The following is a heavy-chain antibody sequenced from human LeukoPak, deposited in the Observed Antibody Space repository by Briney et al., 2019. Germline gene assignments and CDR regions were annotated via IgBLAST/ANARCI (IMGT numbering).Heavy chain of an antibody. V-gene: IGHV5-51*01. CDR3: GMSGDRVPLQDDVFDV. CDR2: IYPGDSGP. D-gene: IGHD1-26*01. CDR1: GYSFTNYW. Sequence: GESLKISCKGSGYSFTNYWIGWVRQMPGKGLEWMGIIYPGDSGPTYSPSFQGQVTISVDKSINTAYLQWSSLQASDTAMYCCGMSGDRVPLQDDVFDVWGQGTMVTVST. J-gene: IGHJ3*01.